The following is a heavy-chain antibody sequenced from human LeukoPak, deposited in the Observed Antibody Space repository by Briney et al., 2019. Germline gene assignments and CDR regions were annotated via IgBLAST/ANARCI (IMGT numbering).Heavy chain of an antibody. J-gene: IGHJ6*04. CDR1: GGTFSSYA. CDR2: IIPIFGRA. CDR3: ARADGRLYEDIVVVPAAMPGWYGMDV. V-gene: IGHV1-69*13. Sequence: SVKVSFKGSGGTFSSYAISWVRQAPGQGLEWMGGIIPIFGRANYAQKFQGRVTITADESTSTAYMELSSLRSEDTAVYYCARADGRLYEDIVVVPAAMPGWYGMDVWGKGTTVTVSS. D-gene: IGHD2-2*01.